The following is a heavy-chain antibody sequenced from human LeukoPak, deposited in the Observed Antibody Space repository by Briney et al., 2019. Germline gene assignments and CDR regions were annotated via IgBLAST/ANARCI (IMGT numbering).Heavy chain of an antibody. CDR2: MYNRGSP. V-gene: IGHV3-66*01. CDR1: GFTVSSNY. CDR3: AREFFSSGTFYFDS. D-gene: IGHD6-19*01. Sequence: PGGSLRLSCAASGFTVSSNYMSWVRQAPGKGLECVSVMYNRGSPYYADSVEGRFTISRDSAKNSLYLQMNSLRDEDTAVYYCAREFFSSGTFYFDSWGQGTLVTVSS. J-gene: IGHJ4*02.